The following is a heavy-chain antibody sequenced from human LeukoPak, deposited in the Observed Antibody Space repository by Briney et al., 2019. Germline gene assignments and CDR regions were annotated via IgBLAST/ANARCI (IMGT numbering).Heavy chain of an antibody. CDR1: GYTFTGYY. CDR2: MNPNSGNT. V-gene: IGHV1-8*03. CDR3: ARKNCTNGVCYHFDY. Sequence: ASVKVSCKASGYTFTGYYIHWVRQATGQGLEWMGWMNPNSGNTGYAQKFQGRVTITRNTSISTAYMELSSLRSEDTAVYYCARKNCTNGVCYHFDYWGQGTLVTVSS. J-gene: IGHJ4*02. D-gene: IGHD2-8*01.